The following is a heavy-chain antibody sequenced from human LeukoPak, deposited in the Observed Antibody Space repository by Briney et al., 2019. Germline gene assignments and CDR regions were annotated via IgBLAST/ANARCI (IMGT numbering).Heavy chain of an antibody. J-gene: IGHJ4*02. V-gene: IGHV4-39*07. D-gene: IGHD3-10*01. Sequence: SETLSLTCTVSGGSISSSSYYWGWIRQPPGKGLEWIGSIYYSGSTYYHPSLKSRVTISVDTSKNQFSLKLSSVTAADTAVYYCARIWFGELYPIDYWGQGTLVTVSS. CDR3: ARIWFGELYPIDY. CDR2: IYYSGST. CDR1: GGSISSSSYY.